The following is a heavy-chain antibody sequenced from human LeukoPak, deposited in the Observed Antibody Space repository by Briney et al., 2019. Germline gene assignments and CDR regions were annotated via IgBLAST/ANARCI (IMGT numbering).Heavy chain of an antibody. CDR2: TYYSGST. Sequence: SQTLSLTCTVSGGSISSGGYYWSWIRQHPGKGLEWIGYTYYSGSTYYNPSLKSRVTISVDTSRNQFSLKLSSVTAADTAVYYCARVGSSYYYGSGSSYYFDYWGQGTLVTVSS. J-gene: IGHJ4*02. CDR3: ARVGSSYYYGSGSSYYFDY. CDR1: GGSISSGGYY. V-gene: IGHV4-31*03. D-gene: IGHD3-10*01.